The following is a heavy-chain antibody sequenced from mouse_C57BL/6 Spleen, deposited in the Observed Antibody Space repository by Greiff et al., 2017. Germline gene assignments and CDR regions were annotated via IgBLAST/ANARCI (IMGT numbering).Heavy chain of an antibody. CDR1: GFSLTSYA. V-gene: IGHV2-9-1*01. CDR2: IWTGGGT. Sequence: QVQLQQSGPGLVAPSQSLSITCTVSGFSLTSYAISWVRQPPGKGLEWLGVIWTGGGTNYNSALKSRLSISKDNSKSQVFLKMNSLQADDTARYYCARNGKLGLGPYYFDYWGQSTTLTVSS. D-gene: IGHD4-1*01. J-gene: IGHJ2*01. CDR3: ARNGKLGLGPYYFDY.